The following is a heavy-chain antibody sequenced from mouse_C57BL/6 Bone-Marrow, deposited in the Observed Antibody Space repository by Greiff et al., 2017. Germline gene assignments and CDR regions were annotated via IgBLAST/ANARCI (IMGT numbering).Heavy chain of an antibody. CDR2: IYPGSGST. J-gene: IGHJ4*01. Sequence: QVQLQQPGAELVKPGASVKMSCKASGYTFTSYWITWVKQRPGQGLEWIGDIYPGSGSTNYNEKFKSKATLTVDTSSSTAYMQLSSLASEDSAVYYCARRGIYYAMDYWGQGTSVTVSS. V-gene: IGHV1-55*01. CDR3: ARRGIYYAMDY. CDR1: GYTFTSYW.